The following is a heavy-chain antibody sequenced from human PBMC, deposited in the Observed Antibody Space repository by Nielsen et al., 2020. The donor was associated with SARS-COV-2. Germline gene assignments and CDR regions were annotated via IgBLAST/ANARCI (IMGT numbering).Heavy chain of an antibody. CDR3: ARGPEQQLALDY. Sequence: SETLSLTCAVYGGSLSGYYWSWIRQPPGKGLEWIGEINHSGSTNYNPSLKSRVTISVDTSKNQFSLKLSSVTAADTAVYYCARGPEQQLALDYWGQGTLVTVSS. V-gene: IGHV4-34*01. D-gene: IGHD6-13*01. J-gene: IGHJ4*02. CDR1: GGSLSGYY. CDR2: INHSGST.